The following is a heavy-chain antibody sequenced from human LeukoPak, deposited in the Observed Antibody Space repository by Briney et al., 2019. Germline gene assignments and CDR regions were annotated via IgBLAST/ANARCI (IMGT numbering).Heavy chain of an antibody. J-gene: IGHJ4*02. CDR1: GGSISSYY. V-gene: IGHV4-59*01. Sequence: PSETLSLTCTVSGGSISSYYWSWIRQPPGKGLEWIGYIYYSGSTNYNPSLKSRVTISVDTSKNQFSLKLSSVTAADTAVYYCARVGSSGSYYNDAGRYLYYFDYWGQGTLVTVSS. D-gene: IGHD3-10*01. CDR2: IYYSGST. CDR3: ARVGSSGSYYNDAGRYLYYFDY.